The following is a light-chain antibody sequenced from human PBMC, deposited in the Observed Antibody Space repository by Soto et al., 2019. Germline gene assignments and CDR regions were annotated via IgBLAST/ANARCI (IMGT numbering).Light chain of an antibody. CDR3: SSYTSSNTLV. J-gene: IGLJ2*01. Sequence: QSVLTQPASVSGSPGQSITISCTGTSSDVGAYNYVSWYQQHPGKAPKLMIFEVSDRPSGVSNRFSGSKSGNTASLTISGLQAEDEAEYYCSSYTSSNTLVFGGRTKLTVL. CDR1: SSDVGAYNY. V-gene: IGLV2-14*01. CDR2: EVS.